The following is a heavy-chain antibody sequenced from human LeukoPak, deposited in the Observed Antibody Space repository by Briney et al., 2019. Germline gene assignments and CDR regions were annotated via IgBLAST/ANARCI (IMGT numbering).Heavy chain of an antibody. CDR1: GYSISSGYY. V-gene: IGHV4-38-2*02. D-gene: IGHD3-10*01. Sequence: PSETLSLTCTVSGYSISSGYYWGWIRQPPGKGLEWIGSIYHSGSTYYNPSLKSRVTISVYTSKNQFSLKLSSVTAADTAVYYCARERVWFGELGAFDIWGQGTMVTVSS. J-gene: IGHJ3*02. CDR2: IYHSGST. CDR3: ARERVWFGELGAFDI.